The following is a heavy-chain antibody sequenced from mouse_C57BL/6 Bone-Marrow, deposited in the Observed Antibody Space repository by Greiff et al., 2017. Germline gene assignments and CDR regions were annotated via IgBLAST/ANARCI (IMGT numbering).Heavy chain of an antibody. CDR2: IDPSDSET. V-gene: IGHV1-52*01. CDR1: GYTFTSYW. CDR3: AIDYGSSYWYFDV. Sequence: QVQLQQPGAELVRPGSSVKLSCKASGYTFTSYWMHWVKQRPIQGLEWIGNIDPSDSETHYNQKFKDKATLTVDTSSSTAYMELHSLTSEDSAVYFCAIDYGSSYWYFDVWGTGTTVTVSS. J-gene: IGHJ1*03. D-gene: IGHD1-1*01.